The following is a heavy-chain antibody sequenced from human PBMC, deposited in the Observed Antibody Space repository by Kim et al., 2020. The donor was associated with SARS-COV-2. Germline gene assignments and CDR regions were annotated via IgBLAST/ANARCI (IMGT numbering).Heavy chain of an antibody. V-gene: IGHV1-69*13. Sequence: SVKVSCKASGGTFSSYAISWVRQAPGQGLEWMGGIIPIFGTANYAQKFQGRVTITADESTSTAYMELSSLRSEDTAVYYCAIVPAASVLPYYYYGMDVWGQGTTVTVSS. CDR1: GGTFSSYA. D-gene: IGHD2-2*01. CDR3: AIVPAASVLPYYYYGMDV. CDR2: IIPIFGTA. J-gene: IGHJ6*02.